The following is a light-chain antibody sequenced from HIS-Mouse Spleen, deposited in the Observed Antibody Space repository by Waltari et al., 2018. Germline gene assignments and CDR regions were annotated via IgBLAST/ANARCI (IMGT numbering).Light chain of an antibody. J-gene: IGKJ1*01. CDR3: QQYNNWPPWT. V-gene: IGKV3-15*01. CDR1: QSVSSN. Sequence: IVITQSPATLSLSPGQRPTLPCRASQSVSSNLAWYQQKPGQAPRLLIYGASTRATGIPARFSGSGSGTEFTLTISSMQSEDFAVYYCQQYNNWPPWTFGQGTKVEIK. CDR2: GAS.